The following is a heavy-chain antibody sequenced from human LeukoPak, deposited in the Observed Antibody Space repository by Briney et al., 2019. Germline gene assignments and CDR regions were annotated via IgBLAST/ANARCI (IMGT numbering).Heavy chain of an antibody. CDR2: ISTSSSFI. D-gene: IGHD5-18*01. V-gene: IGHV3-21*01. J-gene: IGHJ3*02. CDR1: GFTFSRYS. Sequence: GGSLTLSCAASGFTFSRYSINWVRQPPGKGLEWVSFISTSSSFIHCADSVKGRFTISRDNARNSLYLQMNSLRAEDTAVYYCARVVDTPMVLYGAFDIWGQGTMVTVSS. CDR3: ARVVDTPMVLYGAFDI.